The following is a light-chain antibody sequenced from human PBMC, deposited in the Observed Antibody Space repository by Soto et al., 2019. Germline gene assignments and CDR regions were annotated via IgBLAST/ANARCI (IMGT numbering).Light chain of an antibody. J-gene: IGLJ1*01. V-gene: IGLV2-14*01. CDR2: DVS. Sequence: QSVLTQPASVSGSPGQSITISCTGTSSDVGGYNYVSWYQQHPGKAPKLMIYDVSNRPSGVSNRFPGSKSGNTASLTISGLQAEDEADYYCSSYTSSSTTFYVFGTGTKVTVL. CDR3: SSYTSSSTTFYV. CDR1: SSDVGGYNY.